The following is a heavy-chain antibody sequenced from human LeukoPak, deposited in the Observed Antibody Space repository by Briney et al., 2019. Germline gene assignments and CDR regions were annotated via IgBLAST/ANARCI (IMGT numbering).Heavy chain of an antibody. Sequence: SETLSLTCAVSGGSISSGGYSWSWIRQPPGKGLEWIGYIYHSGSTYYNPSLKSRVTISVDRSKNQFSLKLSSVTAADTAVYYCARLRITIFGVLSRGWFDPWGQGTLVTVSS. D-gene: IGHD3-3*01. J-gene: IGHJ5*02. CDR1: GGSISSGGYS. CDR2: IYHSGST. CDR3: ARLRITIFGVLSRGWFDP. V-gene: IGHV4-30-2*01.